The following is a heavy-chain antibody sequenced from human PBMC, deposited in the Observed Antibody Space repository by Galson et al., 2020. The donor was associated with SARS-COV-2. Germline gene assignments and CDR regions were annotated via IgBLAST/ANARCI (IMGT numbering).Heavy chain of an antibody. CDR3: ARRSYAGFDDY. D-gene: IGHD3-16*01. CDR1: GYSFTSYW. CDR2: IFPTDSDI. V-gene: IGHV5-51*01. Sequence: GESLKISRKGSGYSFTSYWIGWVRQMPGEGLEWMGVIFPTDSDIRYSPSFQGQVTISADKSTSTAYLQWSSLRASDTAMYYCARRSYAGFDDYWGKGTLVTVSS. J-gene: IGHJ4*02.